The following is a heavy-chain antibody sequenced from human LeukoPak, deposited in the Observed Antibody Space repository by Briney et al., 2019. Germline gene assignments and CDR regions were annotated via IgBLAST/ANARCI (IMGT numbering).Heavy chain of an antibody. Sequence: PGGSLRLSCAASGFTFSNYWMHWVRQVPGKGLVWVSHINSDGRIINYADSVNGRFTISRDNAKNTLYLQMNSLRVEDTAVYYCARGRGWYFDLWGRGTLVTVSS. D-gene: IGHD3-10*01. CDR1: GFTFSNYW. V-gene: IGHV3-74*01. J-gene: IGHJ2*01. CDR2: INSDGRII. CDR3: ARGRGWYFDL.